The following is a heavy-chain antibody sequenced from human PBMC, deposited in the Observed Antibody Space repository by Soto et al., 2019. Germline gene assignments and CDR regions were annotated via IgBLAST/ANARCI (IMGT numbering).Heavy chain of an antibody. Sequence: EVQLVESGGGLIQPGGSLRLSCAASGFTVSSNYMSWVRQAPGKGLEWVSVIYSGGTTYYADSVKGRFTISRDNSKNTLYLQMNSLRAADTAVYYCAKDRFYYDRGDAFDIWGQGTTVTVSS. V-gene: IGHV3-53*01. CDR3: AKDRFYYDRGDAFDI. CDR2: IYSGGTT. CDR1: GFTVSSNY. J-gene: IGHJ3*02. D-gene: IGHD3-22*01.